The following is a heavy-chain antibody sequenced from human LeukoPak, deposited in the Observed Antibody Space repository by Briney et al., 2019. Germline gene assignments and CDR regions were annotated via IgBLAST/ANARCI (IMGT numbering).Heavy chain of an antibody. CDR3: AKDRFQKGLVRYYFDY. CDR1: GFTFSSYA. CDR2: ISGSGGST. D-gene: IGHD6-13*01. Sequence: GGSLRLSCAASGFTFSSYAMSWVRQAPGKGLEWVSAISGSGGSTYYADSVKGRFTISRDNSKNTLYLQMNSLRAEDTAIYYCAKDRFQKGLVRYYFDYWGQGTLVTVSS. V-gene: IGHV3-23*01. J-gene: IGHJ4*02.